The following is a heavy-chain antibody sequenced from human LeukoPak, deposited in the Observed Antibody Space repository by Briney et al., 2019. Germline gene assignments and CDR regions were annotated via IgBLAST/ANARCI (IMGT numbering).Heavy chain of an antibody. Sequence: ASVKVSCKASGYTFTGYYMHWVRQAPGQGLEWMGWINPNSGGTNYAQKFQGRVTMTRDTSISTAYMELSRLRSDDTAVYHCARALPAGMATAGVDYWGQGTLVTVSS. CDR1: GYTFTGYY. D-gene: IGHD5-24*01. CDR3: ARALPAGMATAGVDY. J-gene: IGHJ4*02. V-gene: IGHV1-2*02. CDR2: INPNSGGT.